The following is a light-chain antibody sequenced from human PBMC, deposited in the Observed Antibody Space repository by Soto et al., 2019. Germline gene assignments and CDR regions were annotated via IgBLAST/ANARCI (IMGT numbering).Light chain of an antibody. V-gene: IGKV3-11*01. Sequence: VLTQSPSTLSLSPGERATLSCRASQSVSSYLLWYQQKPGQAPRLLIYDASNRATGIPARFSGSGSETDFTLTISSLEPEDFAVYYCQHRMNWPLTFGQGTRLEIK. CDR2: DAS. CDR3: QHRMNWPLT. J-gene: IGKJ5*01. CDR1: QSVSSY.